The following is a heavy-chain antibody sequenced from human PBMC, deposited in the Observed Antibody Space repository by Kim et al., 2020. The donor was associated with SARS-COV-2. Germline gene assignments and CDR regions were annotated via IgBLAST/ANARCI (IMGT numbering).Heavy chain of an antibody. J-gene: IGHJ4*02. Sequence: YYHPSLKSRVSISVYTSKSQFSLKLSSVTAADTAVYYCARHRAGTYLFSYWGQGTLVTVSS. CDR3: ARHRAGTYLFSY. D-gene: IGHD6-13*01. V-gene: IGHV4-39*01.